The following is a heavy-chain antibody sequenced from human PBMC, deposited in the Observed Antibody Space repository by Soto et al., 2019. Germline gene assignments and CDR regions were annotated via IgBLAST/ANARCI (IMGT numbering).Heavy chain of an antibody. CDR1: GFTFRIYA. CDR2: ISYDGSNK. D-gene: IGHD2-15*01. Sequence: QVQLVESGGGVVQPGRSLRLSCAASGFTFRIYAMHWVRQAPGKGLECVAVISYDGSNKFYRDSVKGRCTISRDNSKNTLYLQRNSLRYEDTAVYYCARGDREDIAVVIGARPGEYGVDVWGQGTTVTVSS. J-gene: IGHJ6*02. V-gene: IGHV3-30-3*01. CDR3: ARGDREDIAVVIGARPGEYGVDV.